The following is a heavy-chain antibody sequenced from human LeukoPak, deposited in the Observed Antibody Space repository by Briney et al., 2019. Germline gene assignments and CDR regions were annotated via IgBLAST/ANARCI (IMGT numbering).Heavy chain of an antibody. V-gene: IGHV3-30*02. CDR3: AKDQSRYYDSSGYPWFDY. D-gene: IGHD3-22*01. J-gene: IGHJ4*02. Sequence: AGGSLRLSCAASGFTFSSYGMHWVRQAPGKGLEWVAFIRYDGSNKYYADSVKGRFTISRDNSKNTLYLQMNSLRAEDTAVYYRAKDQSRYYDSSGYPWFDYWGQGTLVTVSS. CDR1: GFTFSSYG. CDR2: IRYDGSNK.